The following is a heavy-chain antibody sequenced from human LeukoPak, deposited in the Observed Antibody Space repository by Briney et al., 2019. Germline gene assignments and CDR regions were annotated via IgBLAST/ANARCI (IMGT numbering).Heavy chain of an antibody. V-gene: IGHV3-7*01. Sequence: GSLRLSCEASGFTFSSYWMSWVRQAPGKGLEWVANIKQDGSEKYYVDSVKGRFTISRDNAKDSLYLQMNSLRAEDTAVYYCARDTWGGTSCYDYWGQGTLVTVSS. D-gene: IGHD2-2*01. CDR2: IKQDGSEK. CDR1: GFTFSSYW. CDR3: ARDTWGGTSCYDY. J-gene: IGHJ4*02.